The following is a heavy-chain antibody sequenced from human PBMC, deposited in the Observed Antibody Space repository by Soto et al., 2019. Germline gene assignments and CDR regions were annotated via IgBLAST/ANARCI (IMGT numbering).Heavy chain of an antibody. J-gene: IGHJ4*02. Sequence: SETLSLTCAVSGGSISSGDCSWNWIRQPPGKGLEWIGYIYYGGSTYYNPSLQSRVTMSVDRSRNQFSLKLNSVTAADTAVYYCARVRREYDNSGPVDYWGQGTLVTVSS. CDR1: GGSISSGDCS. CDR3: ARVRREYDNSGPVDY. V-gene: IGHV4-30-2*01. CDR2: IYYGGST. D-gene: IGHD3-22*01.